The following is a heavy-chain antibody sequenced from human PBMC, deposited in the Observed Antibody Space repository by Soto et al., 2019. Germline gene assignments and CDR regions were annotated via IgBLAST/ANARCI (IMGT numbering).Heavy chain of an antibody. J-gene: IGHJ4*02. Sequence: SETLSLTCAVYGGSFSGYYRSWIRQPPGKGLEWIGEINHSGSTNYNPSLKSRVTISVDTSKNQFSLKLSSVTAADTAVYYCARGFAAAGTGTLYYFDYWGQGTLVTVSS. CDR1: GGSFSGYY. CDR3: ARGFAAAGTGTLYYFDY. CDR2: INHSGST. D-gene: IGHD6-13*01. V-gene: IGHV4-34*01.